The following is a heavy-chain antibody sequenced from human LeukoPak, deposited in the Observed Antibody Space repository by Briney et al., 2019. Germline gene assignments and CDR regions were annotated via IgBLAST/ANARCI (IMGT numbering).Heavy chain of an antibody. CDR3: ARTFGYGSGSLVK. D-gene: IGHD3-10*01. CDR2: INPNSGGT. V-gene: IGHV1-2*04. CDR1: GYTFTGYY. Sequence: ASVKVSCKASGYTFTGYYMHWVRQAPGQGLEWMGWINPNSGGTNYAQKFQGWVTMTRDTSISTAYMELSRLRSDDTAVYYCARTFGYGSGSLVKWGQGTLVTVSS. J-gene: IGHJ4*02.